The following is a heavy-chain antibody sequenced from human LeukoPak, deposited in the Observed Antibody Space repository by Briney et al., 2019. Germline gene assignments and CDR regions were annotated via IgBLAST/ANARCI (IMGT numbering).Heavy chain of an antibody. Sequence: SETLSLTCAVYGGSFSGYYWSWIRQPPGKGLEWIGEINHSGSTNYNPSLKSRVTISVDTSKNQFSLKLSSVTAADTAVYYCASSAAGYLYYFDYWGQGTLVTVYS. CDR1: GGSFSGYY. J-gene: IGHJ4*02. V-gene: IGHV4-34*01. CDR3: ASSAAGYLYYFDY. D-gene: IGHD6-13*01. CDR2: INHSGST.